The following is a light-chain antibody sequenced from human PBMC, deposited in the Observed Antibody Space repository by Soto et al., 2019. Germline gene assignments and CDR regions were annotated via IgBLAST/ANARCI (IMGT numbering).Light chain of an antibody. V-gene: IGKV3-20*01. J-gene: IGKJ2*02. CDR2: GAS. CDR1: QSVSSSY. CDR3: QHHGSSPGT. Sequence: EIVLTQSPGTLSLSPGARATLSCRASQSVSSSYLAWYQQKPGQAPRLLIYGASSRATGIPDRFSGSGSGTHFTLTISRLEPEDFAVYYCQHHGSSPGTFGHGTKLEIK.